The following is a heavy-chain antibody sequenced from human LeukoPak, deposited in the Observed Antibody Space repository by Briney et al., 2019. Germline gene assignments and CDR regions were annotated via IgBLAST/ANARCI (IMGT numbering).Heavy chain of an antibody. CDR1: GASISTYY. J-gene: IGHJ4*02. Sequence: PSETLSLTCTVSGASISTYYWSWIRQPAGKGLEWIGYIYYSGSTNYNPSLKDRVTISVDTSKNHFSLKLSSVTAADTAVYYCARGSSSWANYWGQGTLVTVPS. CDR3: ARGSSSWANY. V-gene: IGHV4-59*01. D-gene: IGHD6-13*01. CDR2: IYYSGST.